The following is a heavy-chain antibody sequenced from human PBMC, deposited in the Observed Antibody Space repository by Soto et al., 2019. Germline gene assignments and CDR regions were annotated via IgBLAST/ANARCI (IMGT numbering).Heavy chain of an antibody. CDR2: ISGSGGSS. D-gene: IGHD6-13*01. Sequence: GGSLRLSCAASGFAFSTYAMTWVRQAPGKGLEWVSVISGSGGSSYYADSVKGRFTISRDNSKNTLFLQMNGLRAEDTAVYYCAKVTKRAAAGRYEYYKYGMDVWGQGATVTVSS. CDR1: GFAFSTYA. J-gene: IGHJ6*02. CDR3: AKVTKRAAAGRYEYYKYGMDV. V-gene: IGHV3-23*01.